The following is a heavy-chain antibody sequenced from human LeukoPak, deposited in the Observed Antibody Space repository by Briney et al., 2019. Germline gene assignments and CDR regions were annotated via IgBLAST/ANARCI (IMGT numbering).Heavy chain of an antibody. CDR3: AKDRITMVRGVSSLDY. D-gene: IGHD3-10*01. CDR2: ISGSGGST. Sequence: GGSLRLSCAASGFTFSSYAMHWVRQAPGKGLEWVSAISGSGGSTYYADSVKGRFTISRDNSKNTLYLQMNSLRAEDTAVYYCAKDRITMVRGVSSLDYWGQGTLVTVSS. V-gene: IGHV3-23*01. J-gene: IGHJ4*02. CDR1: GFTFSSYA.